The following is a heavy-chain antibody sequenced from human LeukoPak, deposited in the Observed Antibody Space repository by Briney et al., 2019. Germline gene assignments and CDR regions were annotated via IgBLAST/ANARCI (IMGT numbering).Heavy chain of an antibody. CDR3: ARDTKRGGYNFDY. J-gene: IGHJ4*02. Sequence: GGSLRLSCAASGFTVSSNYMSWVRQAPGKGLEWVSVIYSGGSTYYADSVKGRFTISRDNSKNTLDLQMNSLRADDTAVYYCARDTKRGGYNFDYWGQGTLVTVSS. CDR1: GFTVSSNY. D-gene: IGHD5-24*01. CDR2: IYSGGST. V-gene: IGHV3-66*02.